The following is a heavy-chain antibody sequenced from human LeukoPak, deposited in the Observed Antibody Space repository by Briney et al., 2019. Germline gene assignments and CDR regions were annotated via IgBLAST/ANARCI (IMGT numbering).Heavy chain of an antibody. D-gene: IGHD5-12*01. Sequence: GGSLRLSCAASGFTFSSYEMNWVRQAPGKGLEWVSYISSSGSTIYYADSVKGRFTISRDNAKNSLYLQMNSLRAEDAAVYYCARGGLVATILTSRYAFDIWGQGTVVTVSS. J-gene: IGHJ3*02. CDR3: ARGGLVATILTSRYAFDI. CDR2: ISSSGSTI. CDR1: GFTFSSYE. V-gene: IGHV3-48*03.